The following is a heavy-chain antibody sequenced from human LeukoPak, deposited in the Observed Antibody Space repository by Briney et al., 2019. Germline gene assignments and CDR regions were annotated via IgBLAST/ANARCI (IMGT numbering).Heavy chain of an antibody. CDR2: ISYDGSNK. J-gene: IGHJ4*02. CDR3: AKAKGAEGQLWLYRH. V-gene: IGHV3-30-3*01. D-gene: IGHD5-18*01. CDR1: GFTFSSYA. Sequence: GRSLRLSWAASGFTFSSYAMHWVRQAPGKGLEWVAVISYDGSNKYYADSVKGRFTISRDNSKNTLYLQMNSLRAEDTAVYYCAKAKGAEGQLWLYRHWGQGTLVTVSS.